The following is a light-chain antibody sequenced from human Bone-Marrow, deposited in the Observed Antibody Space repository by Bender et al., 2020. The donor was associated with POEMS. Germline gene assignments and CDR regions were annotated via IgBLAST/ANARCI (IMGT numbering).Light chain of an antibody. CDR2: EDI. CDR3: YSPDTSGNP. Sequence: SSELTQPPSVSVSPGQTARITCSGDALPKKYAYWYQRKSGQAPVLVIYEDIKRPSGIPERFSGSSSGTMATLTISGAQVEDEADYYCYSPDTSGNPFGAGTKVTVL. V-gene: IGLV3-10*01. J-gene: IGLJ1*01. CDR1: ALPKKY.